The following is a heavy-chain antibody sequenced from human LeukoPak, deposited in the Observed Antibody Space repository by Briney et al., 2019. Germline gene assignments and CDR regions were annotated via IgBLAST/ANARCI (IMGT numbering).Heavy chain of an antibody. CDR3: ARVLARYGNFDY. D-gene: IGHD1-14*01. J-gene: IGHJ4*02. CDR1: GYTFTDYY. CDR2: INPNSGGT. V-gene: IGHV1-2*02. Sequence: GASVKVSCKASGYTFTDYYIHWVRQAPGQGLEWMGWINPNSGGTNYTQKFKGRVTMTRDTSISTAYLELNRLTYDDTAVYYCARVLARYGNFDYWGQGILVTVSS.